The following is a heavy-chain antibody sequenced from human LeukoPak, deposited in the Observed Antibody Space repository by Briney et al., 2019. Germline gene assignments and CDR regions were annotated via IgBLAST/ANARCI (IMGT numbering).Heavy chain of an antibody. CDR2: IRSKIYGGTP. Sequence: GGSLRLSCKASGFTFGDCAMTWVRQAPGKGLEWVGFIRSKIYGGTPEYAASVKGRFTISRDDSKGIDYLQMNSLKTEDTAVYYCTRDQTPYYWGQGTLVTVSS. CDR3: TRDQTPYY. J-gene: IGHJ4*02. CDR1: GFTFGDCA. V-gene: IGHV3-49*04.